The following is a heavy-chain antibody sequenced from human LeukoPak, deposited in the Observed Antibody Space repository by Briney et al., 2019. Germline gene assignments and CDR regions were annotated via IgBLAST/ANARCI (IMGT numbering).Heavy chain of an antibody. D-gene: IGHD4-17*01. V-gene: IGHV4-34*01. CDR3: AREQSQNYGDYEKRNSYYYYGMDV. Sequence: PSETLSLTCAVYGGSFSGYYWGWIRQPPGKGLEWIGEINHSGSTNYNPSLKSRVTISVDTSKNQFSLKLSSVTAADTAVYYCAREQSQNYGDYEKRNSYYYYGMDVWGQGTTVTVSS. CDR1: GGSFSGYY. J-gene: IGHJ6*02. CDR2: INHSGST.